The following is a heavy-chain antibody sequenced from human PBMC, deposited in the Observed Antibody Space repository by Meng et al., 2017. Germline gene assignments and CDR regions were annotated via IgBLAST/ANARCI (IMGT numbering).Heavy chain of an antibody. V-gene: IGHV1-46*01. CDR1: CNTFTSSY. CDR3: AREKYYYDSSGLEDY. D-gene: IGHD3-22*01. Sequence: VQSGAEVKKAGASVKVSCTASCNTFTSSYIHWVRQAPGQGLEWMGIINPSGGSTSYAQKFQGRVTMTRDTSTSTVYMELSSLRSEDTAVYYCAREKYYYDSSGLEDYWGQGTLVTVSS. CDR2: INPSGGST. J-gene: IGHJ4*02.